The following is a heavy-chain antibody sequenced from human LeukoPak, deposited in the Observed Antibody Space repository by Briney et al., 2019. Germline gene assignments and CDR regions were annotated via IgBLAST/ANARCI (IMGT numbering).Heavy chain of an antibody. V-gene: IGHV4-34*01. Sequence: SETLSLTCAVYGGSFSGYYWSWIRQPPGKGLEWIGEINHSGSTNYNPPLKSRVTISVDTSKNQFSLKLSSVTAADTAVYYCARGDFWSGYYHLDYWGQGTLVTVSS. CDR2: INHSGST. D-gene: IGHD3-3*01. J-gene: IGHJ4*02. CDR1: GGSFSGYY. CDR3: ARGDFWSGYYHLDY.